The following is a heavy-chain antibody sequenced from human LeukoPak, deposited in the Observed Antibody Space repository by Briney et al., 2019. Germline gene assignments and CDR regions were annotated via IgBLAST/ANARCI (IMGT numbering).Heavy chain of an antibody. CDR2: INPSGGST. CDR3: ARGAAPRMGATRPDY. Sequence: ASVKVSCKASGYTFTSYYMHWVRQAPGQGLEWMGIINPSGGSTSYAQKFQGRVTMTRDMSTSTVYMGLSSLRSEDTAVYYCARGAAPRMGATRPDYWGQGTLVTVSS. D-gene: IGHD1-26*01. V-gene: IGHV1-46*01. J-gene: IGHJ4*02. CDR1: GYTFTSYY.